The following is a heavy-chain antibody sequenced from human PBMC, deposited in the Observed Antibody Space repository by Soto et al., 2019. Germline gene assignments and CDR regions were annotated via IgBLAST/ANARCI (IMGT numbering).Heavy chain of an antibody. Sequence: QVQLVQSGAEEKKPGASVKVSCKASGYTFTSYAMHWVRQAPGQRLEWMGWINAGNGNTKYSQKFQGRVTITRDTSASTAYMELSSLRSEDTAVYYCARDHDGDYVFDYWGQGTLVTVSS. D-gene: IGHD4-17*01. CDR3: ARDHDGDYVFDY. J-gene: IGHJ4*02. CDR2: INAGNGNT. CDR1: GYTFTSYA. V-gene: IGHV1-3*05.